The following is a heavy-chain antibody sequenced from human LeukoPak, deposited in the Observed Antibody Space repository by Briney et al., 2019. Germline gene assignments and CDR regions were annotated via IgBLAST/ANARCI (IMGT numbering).Heavy chain of an antibody. Sequence: GGSLRLSCAAAGFTFNNYAMSWVRQAPGKGLKWVSGISSGGSTYYADSVKGRFTISRDNSKNTLYLQMNSLRAEDTAVYYCAKDTYSTAPYYFDYWGQGTLVTVSS. J-gene: IGHJ4*02. CDR2: ISSGGST. D-gene: IGHD1-26*01. CDR1: GFTFNNYA. V-gene: IGHV3-23*01. CDR3: AKDTYSTAPYYFDY.